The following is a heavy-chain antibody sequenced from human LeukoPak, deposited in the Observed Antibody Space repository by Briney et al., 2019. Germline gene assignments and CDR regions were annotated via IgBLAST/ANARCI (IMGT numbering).Heavy chain of an antibody. CDR3: ARDSGFDYFEY. CDR1: GFTFSSYA. D-gene: IGHD5-12*01. V-gene: IGHV3-7*01. CDR2: IKQDGSEK. J-gene: IGHJ4*02. Sequence: PGGSLRLSCAASGFTFSSYAMSWVRQAPGKGLEWVANIKQDGSEKYYVDSVKGRFTISRDNAKNSLYLQMNSLRGEDTAVYYCARDSGFDYFEYWGQGTLSPSPQ.